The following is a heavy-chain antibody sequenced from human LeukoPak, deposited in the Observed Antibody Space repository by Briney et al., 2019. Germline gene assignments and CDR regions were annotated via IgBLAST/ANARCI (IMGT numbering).Heavy chain of an antibody. CDR2: IYTSGST. J-gene: IGHJ4*02. V-gene: IGHV4-4*07. CDR1: GDSISKYD. CDR3: ARTGYGDYPNRYYFDY. Sequence: SETLSLTCIVSGDSISKYDWIWIRQPAGKELEWIGRIYTSGSTNYNPSLKSRVTMSVDTSRNQFSLNLSSVTAADTAVYYCARTGYGDYPNRYYFDYWGQGTLVTVSS. D-gene: IGHD4-17*01.